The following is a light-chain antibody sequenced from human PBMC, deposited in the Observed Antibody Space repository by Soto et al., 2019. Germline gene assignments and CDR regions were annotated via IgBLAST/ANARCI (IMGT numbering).Light chain of an antibody. Sequence: DVVMTQSPLSLPVTPGQPASISCRSSQSLVYSDGNTYLAWIQQRPGQSPRRLIYQVSNRDSGVPDRISGSGSGTDFTLKISRVEADDVGVYYCMQATRWPKTFGQGTKVEIK. CDR3: MQATRWPKT. J-gene: IGKJ1*01. V-gene: IGKV2-30*01. CDR1: QSLVYSDGNTY. CDR2: QVS.